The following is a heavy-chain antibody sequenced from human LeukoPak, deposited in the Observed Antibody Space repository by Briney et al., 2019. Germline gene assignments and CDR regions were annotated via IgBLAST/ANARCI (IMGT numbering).Heavy chain of an antibody. Sequence: PGGSLRLSCAASGFTFSDYYMSWIRRAPGKGLEWVSYISSSGSTIYYADSVKGRFTISRDNAKNSLYLQMNSLRAEDTAVYYCARERVPEWELRGWFDPWGQGTLVTVSS. CDR2: ISSSGSTI. V-gene: IGHV3-11*01. J-gene: IGHJ5*02. D-gene: IGHD1-26*01. CDR1: GFTFSDYY. CDR3: ARERVPEWELRGWFDP.